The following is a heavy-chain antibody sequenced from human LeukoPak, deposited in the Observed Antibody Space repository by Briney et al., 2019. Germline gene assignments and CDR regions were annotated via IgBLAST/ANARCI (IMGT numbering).Heavy chain of an antibody. CDR3: AKERIVVDLFYGMDV. J-gene: IGHJ6*02. Sequence: GGSLRLSCAASGFTFSSYGMHWVRQAPGKGLEWVAVISYDGSNKYYADSVKGRFTISRDNSKNMLYLQMNSLRAEDTAVYYCAKERIVVDLFYGMDVWGQGTTVTVSS. CDR1: GFTFSSYG. D-gene: IGHD2-21*01. CDR2: ISYDGSNK. V-gene: IGHV3-30*18.